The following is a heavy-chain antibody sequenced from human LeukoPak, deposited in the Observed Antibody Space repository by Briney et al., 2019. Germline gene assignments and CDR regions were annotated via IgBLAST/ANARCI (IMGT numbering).Heavy chain of an antibody. CDR3: ARASIAAAGP. Sequence: PSETLSLTCAVYGGSFSGHYWSWIRQPPGKGLEWIGEINHSGSTNYNPSLKSRVTISVDTSKNQFSLKLSSATAADTAVYYCARASIAAAGPWGQGTLVTVSS. CDR2: INHSGST. D-gene: IGHD6-13*01. J-gene: IGHJ5*02. V-gene: IGHV4-34*01. CDR1: GGSFSGHY.